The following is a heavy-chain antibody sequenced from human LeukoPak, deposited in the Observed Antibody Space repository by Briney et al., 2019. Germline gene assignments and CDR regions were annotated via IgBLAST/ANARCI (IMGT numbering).Heavy chain of an antibody. CDR2: INHSGST. CDR1: GGSFSGYY. V-gene: IGHV4-34*01. D-gene: IGHD4-17*01. Sequence: SETLSLTCAVYGGSFSGYYWSWIRQPPGKGLEWIGEINHSGSTNYNPSLKSRVTISVDTSKNQFSLKLSSVTAADTAVYYCARGGTVTTNRAHYYYGMDAWGKGTTVTVSS. J-gene: IGHJ6*04. CDR3: ARGGTVTTNRAHYYYGMDA.